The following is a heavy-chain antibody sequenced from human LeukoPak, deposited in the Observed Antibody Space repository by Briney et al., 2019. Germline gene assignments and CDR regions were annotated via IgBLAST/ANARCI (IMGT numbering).Heavy chain of an antibody. CDR2: LYYRGSA. Sequence: SETLSLTCIVSGGFMNSDSYYWAWIRQPPGKGLQWIGSLYYRGSAYYGPSLKGRVTISGDTSQTQFSLKLNSVTAADTAVYYRARHRRGTGWYFMDYWGQGALVTVSS. CDR3: ARHRRGTGWYFMDY. V-gene: IGHV4-39*01. CDR1: GGFMNSDSYY. J-gene: IGHJ4*02. D-gene: IGHD6-19*01.